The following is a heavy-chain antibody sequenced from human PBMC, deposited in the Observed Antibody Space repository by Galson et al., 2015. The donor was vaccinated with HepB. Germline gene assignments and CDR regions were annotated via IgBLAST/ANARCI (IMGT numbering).Heavy chain of an antibody. CDR3: ARGRVGATRAEYFQH. D-gene: IGHD1-26*01. CDR1: GDSVSSNSAA. V-gene: IGHV6-1*01. CDR2: TYYRSKWYK. Sequence: CAISGDSVSSNSAAWNWIRQSPSRGLEWLGRTYYRSKWYKDYAVSVKSRITINPDTSKNQFSLQLNSVTPEDTAVYYCARGRVGATRAEYFQHWGQGTLVTVSS. J-gene: IGHJ1*01.